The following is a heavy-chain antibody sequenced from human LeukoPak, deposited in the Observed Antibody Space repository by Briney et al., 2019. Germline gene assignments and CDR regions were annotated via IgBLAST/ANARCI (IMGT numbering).Heavy chain of an antibody. V-gene: IGHV4-61*02. Sequence: SETLSLTCAVSGGSISSGSYYWSWIRQPAGKGLEWIGRIYTSGSTNYNPSLKSRVTISVDTSKNQFSLKLSSVTAADTAVYYCARIDPGIAAAEDYWGQGTLVTVSS. CDR3: ARIDPGIAAAEDY. CDR2: IYTSGST. J-gene: IGHJ4*02. CDR1: GGSISSGSYY. D-gene: IGHD6-13*01.